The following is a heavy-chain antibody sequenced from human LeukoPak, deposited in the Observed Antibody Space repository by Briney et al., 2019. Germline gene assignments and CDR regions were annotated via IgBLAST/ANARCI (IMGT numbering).Heavy chain of an antibody. D-gene: IGHD6-19*01. J-gene: IGHJ4*02. Sequence: GGSLRLSCAASGFTFRNFWMHWVRQAPGKGLVWVSHINSDGSTANYADSMKGRFTISRDNAKNTVYLQMNSLRADDTAVYYCARAGGTSGLSARGQGTLVTVSS. CDR3: ARAGGTSGLSA. CDR2: INSDGSTA. V-gene: IGHV3-74*01. CDR1: GFTFRNFW.